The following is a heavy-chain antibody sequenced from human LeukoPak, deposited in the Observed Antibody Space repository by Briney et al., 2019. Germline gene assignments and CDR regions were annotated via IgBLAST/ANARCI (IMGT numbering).Heavy chain of an antibody. Sequence: GGSLRLTCAASGFPFSSYAMYWVRQAPGKGLVWVARIHGDGDNISYADSVRGRFTISRDNAKDTLYLHMNSLRPEDTAVYYCARAQVGAPTDLWGQGTLVTVSS. J-gene: IGHJ5*02. CDR2: IHGDGDNI. V-gene: IGHV3-74*01. D-gene: IGHD1-26*01. CDR1: GFPFSSYA. CDR3: ARAQVGAPTDL.